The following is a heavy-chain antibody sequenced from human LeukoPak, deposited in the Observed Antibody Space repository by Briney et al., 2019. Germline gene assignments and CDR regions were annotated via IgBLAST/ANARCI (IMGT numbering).Heavy chain of an antibody. Sequence: GRSLRLSCAASGFTFDDYAMHWVRQAPGKGLEWVSGISWNSGSIGYADSVKGRFTISRDNAKNSLYLQMNSLRAEDTALYYCAKAVVAAAGTANHFDYWGQGTLVTVSS. CDR3: AKAVVAAAGTANHFDY. CDR2: ISWNSGSI. V-gene: IGHV3-9*01. CDR1: GFTFDDYA. J-gene: IGHJ4*02. D-gene: IGHD6-13*01.